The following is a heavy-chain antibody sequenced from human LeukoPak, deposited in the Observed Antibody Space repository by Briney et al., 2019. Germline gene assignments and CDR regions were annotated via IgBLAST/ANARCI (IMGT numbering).Heavy chain of an antibody. CDR3: ATLRFYDSTGYHYFDY. Sequence: PGGSLRLSCAASGFTFSSYAMSGVRQAPGKGLEWVSAISGSGGSTYYADSVKGRFTISRDNSKNTLYLQMNSLRAEDTAVYYCATLRFYDSTGYHYFDYWGQGTLVTVSS. V-gene: IGHV3-23*01. CDR2: ISGSGGST. J-gene: IGHJ4*02. CDR1: GFTFSSYA. D-gene: IGHD3-22*01.